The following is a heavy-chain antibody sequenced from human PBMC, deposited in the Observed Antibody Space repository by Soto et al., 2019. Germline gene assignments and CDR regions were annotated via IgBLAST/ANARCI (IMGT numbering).Heavy chain of an antibody. J-gene: IGHJ4*02. Sequence: QVQLVQSGAEVKSAGSSVKVSCKASGDTFNFYSINWVRQAPGLGLEWVGRVNPILSMSNYAQRFQGRVTMPADKSTGTAYMEMRSLRSEDTAIYYCASIYGSGYRAFDSWGQGALVTVSS. D-gene: IGHD3-10*01. CDR3: ASIYGSGYRAFDS. CDR2: VNPILSMS. V-gene: IGHV1-69*02. CDR1: GDTFNFYS.